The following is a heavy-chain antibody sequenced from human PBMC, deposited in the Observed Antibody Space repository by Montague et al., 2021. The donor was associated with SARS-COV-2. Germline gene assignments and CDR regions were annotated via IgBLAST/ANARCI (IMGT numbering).Heavy chain of an antibody. D-gene: IGHD2-21*02. Sequence: SETLSLTYTVSVGSISNYYWTWIRQPPGKGLEWIGYIYDSGSANYNPSLKSRSTISVDTSNNQFSLRLSSVTAADTAVYYCARAYCGGDCHVGPWGQGILVTASS. CDR1: VGSISNYY. CDR3: ARAYCGGDCHVGP. CDR2: IYDSGSA. J-gene: IGHJ5*02. V-gene: IGHV4-59*01.